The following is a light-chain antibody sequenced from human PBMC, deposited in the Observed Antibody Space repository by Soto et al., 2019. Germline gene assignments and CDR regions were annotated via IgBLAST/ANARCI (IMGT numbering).Light chain of an antibody. CDR2: GAS. CDR3: QQYVTSPLT. Sequence: EIVLTQSPGTLSLSPGERATLSCRASQSVSSGYLAGYQQKPGQARRLLLYGASSRATGIPDSFSGSWSGTDFTLTISGLEPEDFAVYYCQQYVTSPLTLGGGSKVEIK. V-gene: IGKV3-20*01. CDR1: QSVSSGY. J-gene: IGKJ4*01.